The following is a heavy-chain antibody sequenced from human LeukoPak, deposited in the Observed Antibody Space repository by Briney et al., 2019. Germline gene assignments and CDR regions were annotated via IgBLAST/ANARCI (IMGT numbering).Heavy chain of an antibody. CDR3: ARRRHYDILTGYTAAYHFDY. CDR1: GYSFTSYW. D-gene: IGHD3-9*01. Sequence: GESLKISCKGSGYSFTSYWIGWVRQMPGKGLEWMGIIYPGDSDTRYSPSFQGQVTISADKSISTAYLQWSSLKASDTAMYYCARRRHYDILTGYTAAYHFDYWGQGTLVTVSS. CDR2: IYPGDSDT. V-gene: IGHV5-51*01. J-gene: IGHJ4*02.